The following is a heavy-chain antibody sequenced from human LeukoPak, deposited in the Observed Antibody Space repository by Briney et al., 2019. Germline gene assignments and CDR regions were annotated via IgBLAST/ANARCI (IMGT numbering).Heavy chain of an antibody. CDR1: GFTVSSNY. D-gene: IGHD5-18*01. CDR3: AGRPTGYSSGYIH. CDR2: IYSGGST. V-gene: IGHV3-53*01. Sequence: GGSLRLSCAASGFTVSSNYMSWVRQAPGKGLEWVSVIYSGGSTYYADSVKGRFTISRDNSENIVYLQMNNLRVEDTAVYYCAGRPTGYSSGYIHWGQGTLVTVSS. J-gene: IGHJ4*02.